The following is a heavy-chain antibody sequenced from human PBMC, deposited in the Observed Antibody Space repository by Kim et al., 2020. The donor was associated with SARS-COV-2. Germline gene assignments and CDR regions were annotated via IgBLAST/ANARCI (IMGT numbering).Heavy chain of an antibody. CDR1: GGTFSSYA. V-gene: IGHV1-69*13. Sequence: SVKVSCKASGGTFSSYAISWVRQAPGQGLEWMGGIIPIFGTANYAQKFQGRVTITADESTSTAYMELSSLRSEDTAVYYCARGGVYCGGDCYFPLYYYYMDVWGKGTTVTVSS. D-gene: IGHD2-21*01. CDR3: ARGGVYCGGDCYFPLYYYYMDV. CDR2: IIPIFGTA. J-gene: IGHJ6*03.